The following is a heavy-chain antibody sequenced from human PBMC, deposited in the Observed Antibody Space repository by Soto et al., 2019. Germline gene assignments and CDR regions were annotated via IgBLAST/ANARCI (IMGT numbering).Heavy chain of an antibody. Sequence: ASVKVSCKASGYTFTSYGISWVRQAPGQGLEWMGWISAYNGNTNYAQKLQGRVTMTTDTSTSTACMELRSLRSDDTAVYYCARGRDYGDSHDWFDPWGQGTLVTVSS. D-gene: IGHD4-17*01. V-gene: IGHV1-18*04. CDR3: ARGRDYGDSHDWFDP. CDR1: GYTFTSYG. J-gene: IGHJ5*02. CDR2: ISAYNGNT.